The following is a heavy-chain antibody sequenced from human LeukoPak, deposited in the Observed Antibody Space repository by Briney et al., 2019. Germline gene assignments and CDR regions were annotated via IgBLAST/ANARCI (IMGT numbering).Heavy chain of an antibody. V-gene: IGHV3-74*01. CDR2: INSDGSST. Sequence: PGGSLRLSCAASGFTFSSYSMNWVRQAPGKGLVWVSRINSDGSSTSYADSVKGRFTISRDNAKNTLYLQMNSLRAEDTAVYYCFGSGRDNDYWGQGTLVTVSS. D-gene: IGHD1-14*01. CDR3: FGSGRDNDY. J-gene: IGHJ4*02. CDR1: GFTFSSYS.